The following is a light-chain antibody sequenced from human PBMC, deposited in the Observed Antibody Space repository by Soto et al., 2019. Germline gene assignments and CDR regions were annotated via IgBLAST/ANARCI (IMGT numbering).Light chain of an antibody. CDR1: QSVNRN. CDR3: QQYNTWPLT. Sequence: EIVMTQSPATLSVSPGERATLPCRASQSVNRNLAWYQQKPGQAPRLLNYGASTRATGLPARFSGSGSETEFTLTISSLQSEDFAVYYCQQYNTWPLTFGGGTKVEIK. V-gene: IGKV3-15*01. J-gene: IGKJ4*01. CDR2: GAS.